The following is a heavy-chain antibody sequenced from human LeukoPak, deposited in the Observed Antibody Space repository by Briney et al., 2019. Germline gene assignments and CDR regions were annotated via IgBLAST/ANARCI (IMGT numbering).Heavy chain of an antibody. Sequence: GSLRLSCTASGFTFGDYAMSWFRQPPGKGLEWIGEINHSGSTNYNPSLKSRVTISVDTSKNQFSLKLSSVTAADTAVYYCASNIVVVPAARDIFDYWGQGTLVTVSS. CDR3: ASNIVVVPAARDIFDY. V-gene: IGHV4-34*01. CDR1: GFTFGDYA. D-gene: IGHD2-2*01. CDR2: INHSGST. J-gene: IGHJ4*02.